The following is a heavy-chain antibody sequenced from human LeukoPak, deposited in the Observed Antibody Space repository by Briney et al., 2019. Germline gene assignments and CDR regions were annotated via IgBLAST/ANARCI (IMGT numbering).Heavy chain of an antibody. CDR3: ARSSYSSSSSV. Sequence: GGSLRLSCAVSGFTFSGFWMSWSRQAPGKGLEWVASINSDGSEGYYADVVKGRFTISRDNAKNSLYLQINSLRAEDTAVYHCARSSYSSSSSVWGQGTMVTVSS. V-gene: IGHV3-7*03. J-gene: IGHJ3*01. D-gene: IGHD6-6*01. CDR1: GFTFSGFW. CDR2: INSDGSEG.